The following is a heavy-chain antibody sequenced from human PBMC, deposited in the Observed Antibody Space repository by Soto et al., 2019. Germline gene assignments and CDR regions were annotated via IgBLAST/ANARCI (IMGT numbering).Heavy chain of an antibody. D-gene: IGHD2-8*01. CDR1: GGSISSYY. Sequence: PETLSLTCTVSGGSISSYYWSWIRQPPGKGLEWIGYIYYSGSTNYNPSLKSRVTISVDTSKNQFSLKLSSVTAADTAVYYCARVMGGSTKNWFDPWGQGTLVTVSS. J-gene: IGHJ5*02. CDR2: IYYSGST. V-gene: IGHV4-59*01. CDR3: ARVMGGSTKNWFDP.